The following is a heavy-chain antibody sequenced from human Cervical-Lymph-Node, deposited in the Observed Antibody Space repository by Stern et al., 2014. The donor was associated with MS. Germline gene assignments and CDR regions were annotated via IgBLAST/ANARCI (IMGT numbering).Heavy chain of an antibody. V-gene: IGHV4-31*03. CDR1: GGSINSGGYY. D-gene: IGHD3-22*01. J-gene: IGHJ4*02. CDR3: ARGARYSDSSGYYFYFDY. Sequence: QLQLQESGPGLVKPSQTLPLTCTVSGGSINSGGYYWGWIRQYPGQGLEWIVYIYYTGSAYYNPPLKGRLNMPLDTPKNQFSLNINSVTAADTAVYYCARGARYSDSSGYYFYFDYWGQGTLVTVSS. CDR2: IYYTGSA.